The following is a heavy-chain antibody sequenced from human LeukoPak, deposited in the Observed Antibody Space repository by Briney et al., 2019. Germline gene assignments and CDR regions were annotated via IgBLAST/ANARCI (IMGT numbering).Heavy chain of an antibody. J-gene: IGHJ6*02. CDR1: GFTFSNYA. CDR2: ISYGGSGRPK. Sequence: GGSLRLSCAASGFTFSNYAMHWVRQPPGKGLEWVAIISYGGSGRPKYYADSVKGRFTISGDNSKNTLYLQLNSLRGEDTAVYYCARGRGYSAFYYSFGMDVWGQGTTVTVSS. V-gene: IGHV3-30*03. D-gene: IGHD5-12*01. CDR3: ARGRGYSAFYYSFGMDV.